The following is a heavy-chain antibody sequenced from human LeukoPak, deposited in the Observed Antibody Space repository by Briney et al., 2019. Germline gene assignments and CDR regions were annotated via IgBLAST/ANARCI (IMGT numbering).Heavy chain of an antibody. J-gene: IGHJ4*02. CDR1: GFTFSRYG. CDR2: IPYDGSNK. Sequence: GGSLRLSCAASGFTFSRYGMHWVRQAPGKGLEWVAVIPYDGSNKYYADSVKGRFTISRDNSKNTLYLQMNSLRAEDTAVYYCAKSVGATLWLYYFDYWGQGTLVTVSS. CDR3: AKSVGATLWLYYFDY. V-gene: IGHV3-30*18. D-gene: IGHD1-26*01.